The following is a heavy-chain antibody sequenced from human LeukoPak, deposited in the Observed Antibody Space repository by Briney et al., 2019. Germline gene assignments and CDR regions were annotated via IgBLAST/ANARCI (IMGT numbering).Heavy chain of an antibody. J-gene: IGHJ4*02. CDR3: AKDSPYDSSGYYYVY. V-gene: IGHV3-23*01. CDR2: ISGSGGSA. Sequence: FXXYAMSWVRQXPGXGLEWVSAISGSGGSAYYADSVKGRFTISRDNSKNTLYLQMNSLRAEDTAVYYCAKDSPYDSSGYYYVYWGQGTLVTVSS. CDR1: FXXYA. D-gene: IGHD3-22*01.